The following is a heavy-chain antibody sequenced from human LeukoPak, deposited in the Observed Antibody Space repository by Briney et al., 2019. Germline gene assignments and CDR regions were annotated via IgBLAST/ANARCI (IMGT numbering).Heavy chain of an antibody. V-gene: IGHV6-1*01. Sequence: SQTLSLTCAISGDSLSSNSVTWHWLRQSPSRGLEWLGRTYYRSTSYNDYAVSVSGRITVNPDTTKNQFSLHLNSVTPEDTAVYYCARRLTQYDCFDPWGQGILVTVSS. D-gene: IGHD2-2*01. CDR3: ARRLTQYDCFDP. J-gene: IGHJ5*02. CDR1: GDSLSSNSVT. CDR2: TYYRSTSYN.